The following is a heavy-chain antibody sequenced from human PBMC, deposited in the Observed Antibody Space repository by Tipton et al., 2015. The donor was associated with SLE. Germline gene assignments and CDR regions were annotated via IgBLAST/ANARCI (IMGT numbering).Heavy chain of an antibody. CDR1: GYSISSGYY. CDR3: ARGGSYSLDY. J-gene: IGHJ4*02. CDR2: VDHRGNT. D-gene: IGHD1-26*01. Sequence: TLSLTCTVSGYSISSGYYWGWIRQPPGKGLEWIGDVDHRGNTNYSPSLKGRITISVDTSKNQFSLKLSSVTAADTAVYYCARGGSYSLDYWGQGTLVTVSS. V-gene: IGHV4-38-2*02.